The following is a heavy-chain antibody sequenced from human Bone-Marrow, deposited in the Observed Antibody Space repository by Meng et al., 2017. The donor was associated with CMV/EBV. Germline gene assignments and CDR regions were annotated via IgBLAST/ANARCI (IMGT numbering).Heavy chain of an antibody. CDR1: GFTFNNHW. V-gene: IGHV3-74*01. J-gene: IGHJ4*02. CDR3: AKDLALLTIFGVGDY. CDR2: INTDGNSL. D-gene: IGHD3-3*01. Sequence: GESLKISCAASGFTFNNHWMHWVRQAPGKGLVWVSRINTDGNSLSHADSVKGRFTISRDNAKNTVYLQMNSLRAEDTAVYYCAKDLALLTIFGVGDYWGQGTRVTVSS.